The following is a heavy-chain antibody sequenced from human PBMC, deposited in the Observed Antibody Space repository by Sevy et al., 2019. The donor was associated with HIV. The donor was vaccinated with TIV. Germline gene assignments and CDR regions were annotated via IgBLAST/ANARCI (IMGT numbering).Heavy chain of an antibody. Sequence: GGSLRLSCAASGFTFSSYAMSRVRQAPRKGLEWVSAISGSSGSTYYADSVKGRFTISRDNSKNTLYLQMNSLRAEDTAVYYCANHLESAFVDYWGQGTLVTVSS. D-gene: IGHD3-3*01. CDR2: ISGSSGST. V-gene: IGHV3-23*01. J-gene: IGHJ4*02. CDR3: ANHLESAFVDY. CDR1: GFTFSSYA.